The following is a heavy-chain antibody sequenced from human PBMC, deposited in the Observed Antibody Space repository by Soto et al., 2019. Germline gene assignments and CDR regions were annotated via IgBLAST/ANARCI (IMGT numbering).Heavy chain of an antibody. CDR2: IYYSGST. CDR3: ARVCCGDCHHVMDV. V-gene: IGHV4-31*03. J-gene: IGHJ6*02. Sequence: HVQLQESGPGLVKPSQTLALTCTISGGSISSGGYYWSWIRQHPGKGLEWIRYIYYSGSTYYNPSLKSRVTISLDTSKNPFSLKLSSVTAADTAVYCCARVCCGDCHHVMDVCGQGTTVTVSS. CDR1: GGSISSGGYY. D-gene: IGHD2-21*02.